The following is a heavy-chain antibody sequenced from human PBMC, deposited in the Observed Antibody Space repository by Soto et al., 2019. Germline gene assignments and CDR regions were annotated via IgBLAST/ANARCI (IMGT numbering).Heavy chain of an antibody. CDR1: GFTFSSYS. CDR2: ISSSSSYI. J-gene: IGHJ4*02. Sequence: KPGGSLRLSCAAFGFTFSSYSMNWVRQAPGKGLEWVSSISSSSSYIYYADSVKGRFTISRDNAKNSLYLQMNSLRAEDTAVYYCAPAADYYDSLGWGQGTLVTVSS. V-gene: IGHV3-21*01. CDR3: APAADYYDSLG. D-gene: IGHD3-22*01.